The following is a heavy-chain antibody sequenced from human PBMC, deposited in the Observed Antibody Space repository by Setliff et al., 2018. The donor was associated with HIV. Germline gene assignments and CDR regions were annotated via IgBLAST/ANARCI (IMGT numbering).Heavy chain of an antibody. CDR2: INAGNGNT. Sequence: ASVKVSCKASGYTFTAYDINWARQAPGQGLEWMGWINAGNGNTKYSQKFQGRVTITRDTSASTAYMELSSLRSEDTAVYYCAREGQWLDMGDAFDIWGQGTMVTVSS. CDR1: GYTFTAYD. CDR3: AREGQWLDMGDAFDI. V-gene: IGHV1-3*01. D-gene: IGHD6-19*01. J-gene: IGHJ3*02.